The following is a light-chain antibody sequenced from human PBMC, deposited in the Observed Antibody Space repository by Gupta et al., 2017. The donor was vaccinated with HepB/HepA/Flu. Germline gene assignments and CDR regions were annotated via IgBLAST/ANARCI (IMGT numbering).Light chain of an antibody. CDR3: QVWDSSSDDYVV. CDR2: DDR. CDR1: NIGSKS. V-gene: IGLV3-21*03. J-gene: IGLJ2*01. Sequence: SVVLPQPPSVSVAPGTPARITCGGNNIGSKSVHWYHRKPAQAPVRIIYDDRDRRSGHPGGFSGSNAGNTATLTISRVDAGEEADYYCQVWDSSSDDYVVFGGVTKLTVL.